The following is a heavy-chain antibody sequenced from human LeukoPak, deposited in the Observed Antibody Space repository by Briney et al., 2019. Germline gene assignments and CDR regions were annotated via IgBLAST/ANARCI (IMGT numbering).Heavy chain of an antibody. CDR1: GFTFSSYA. CDR2: VSGSGGGT. J-gene: IGHJ6*03. D-gene: IGHD2-21*01. Sequence: GGSLRLSCVASGFTFSSYAMSWVRQAPGKGLEWVSAVSGSGGGTYYADSVKGRFTISRDNSKNTLYLQMNSLRAEDTALYYCAKDTWQFAPDYYYYMDVWGKGTTVTVSS. CDR3: AKDTWQFAPDYYYYMDV. V-gene: IGHV3-23*01.